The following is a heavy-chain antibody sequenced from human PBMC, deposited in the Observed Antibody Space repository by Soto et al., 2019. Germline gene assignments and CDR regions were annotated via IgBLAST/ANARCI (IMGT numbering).Heavy chain of an antibody. J-gene: IGHJ5*02. Sequence: KTSETLSLTCTVSGGSISSGGYYWSWIRQHPGKGLEWIGYIYYSGSTYYNPSLKSRVTISVDTSKNQLSLKLSSVTAADTAVYYCAREGYSYGRGHWFDPWGQGTLVTVSS. CDR2: IYYSGST. V-gene: IGHV4-31*03. D-gene: IGHD5-18*01. CDR3: AREGYSYGRGHWFDP. CDR1: GGSISSGGYY.